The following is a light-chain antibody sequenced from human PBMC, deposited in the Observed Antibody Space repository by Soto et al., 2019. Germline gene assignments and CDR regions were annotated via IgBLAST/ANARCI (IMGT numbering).Light chain of an antibody. CDR1: SSDVGCYNY. V-gene: IGLV2-14*01. J-gene: IGLJ2*01. CDR3: SSYTSSSTLV. Sequence: QSALTQPASVSGSPGQSITISCTGTSSDVGCYNYVSWYQQHPGKAPKLMIYDVSNRPSGVSNRFSGSKSGNTASLTISGLQAEDEADYYCSSYTSSSTLVFGGGTKLTV. CDR2: DVS.